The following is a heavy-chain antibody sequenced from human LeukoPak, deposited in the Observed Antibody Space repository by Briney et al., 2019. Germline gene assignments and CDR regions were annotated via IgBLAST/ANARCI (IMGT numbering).Heavy chain of an antibody. CDR2: IMQDGREK. CDR3: VRDLGRTGYDLYDY. J-gene: IGHJ4*02. CDR1: VLKLRDYW. V-gene: IGHV3-7*01. D-gene: IGHD5-12*01. Sequence: GCLILSCSMPVLKLRDYWMASVRQAPGKGLEWVPNIMQDGREKYYVDSVKGRFPISRDNPKHPLYLEMNSLRYEQLIVCYCVRDLGRTGYDLYDYWGQGKLVTVSS.